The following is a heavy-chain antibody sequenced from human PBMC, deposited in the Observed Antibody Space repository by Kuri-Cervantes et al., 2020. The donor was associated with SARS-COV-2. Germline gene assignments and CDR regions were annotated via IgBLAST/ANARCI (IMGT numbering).Heavy chain of an antibody. CDR3: ATGFVVVPAAIGGDYYYGMDV. CDR2: ISAYNGNT. Sequence: ASVKVSCKASGYTFTSYGISWVRQAPGQGLEWMGWISAYNGNTNYAQKLQGRVTMTTDTSTSTAYMELRSLRSDDTAVYYCATGFVVVPAAIGGDYYYGMDVWGQGTTVTVSS. CDR1: GYTFTSYG. D-gene: IGHD2-2*02. V-gene: IGHV1-18*01. J-gene: IGHJ6*02.